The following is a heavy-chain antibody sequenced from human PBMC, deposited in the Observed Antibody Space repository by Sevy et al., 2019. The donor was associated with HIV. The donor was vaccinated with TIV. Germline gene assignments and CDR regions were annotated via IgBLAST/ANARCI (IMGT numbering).Heavy chain of an antibody. D-gene: IGHD6-13*01. V-gene: IGHV4-59*01. CDR1: GGSISSYY. Sequence: SETLSLTCTVSGGSISSYYWSWIRQPPGKGLEWIGYIYYSGSTNYNPSLKSRVTISVDTSKNQFSLKLSSVTAADTAVYYCARDGGLAAAGTDYYYYYYMDVWGKGTTVTVSS. J-gene: IGHJ6*03. CDR2: IYYSGST. CDR3: ARDGGLAAAGTDYYYYYYMDV.